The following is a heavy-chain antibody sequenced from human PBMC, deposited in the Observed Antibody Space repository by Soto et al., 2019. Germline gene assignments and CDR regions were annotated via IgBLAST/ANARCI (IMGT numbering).Heavy chain of an antibody. V-gene: IGHV5-51*01. D-gene: IGHD1-1*01. CDR1: GYSFINYW. CDR3: ARPDNNTWRRGFDF. Sequence: GESLKISCKASGYSFINYWIGWVRQMPGKGLEWMGIIFPGDSHTRYSPSFQGQVTISADKSISTVYLQWSTLKASDTAMYYCARPDNNTWRRGFDFWGQGTLVTVSS. CDR2: IFPGDSHT. J-gene: IGHJ4*02.